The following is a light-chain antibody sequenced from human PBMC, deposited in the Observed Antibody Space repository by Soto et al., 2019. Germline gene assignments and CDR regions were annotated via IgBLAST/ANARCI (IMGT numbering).Light chain of an antibody. CDR3: QSYDSSLSAWV. CDR2: GNT. J-gene: IGLJ3*02. V-gene: IGLV1-40*01. Sequence: QSVLTQPPSVSGAPGQRVTISCTASSSNIGAGYDVHWYQQLPGTAPKLLIYGNTNRPSGVPDRFSGSKSGTSASLAITGVQAEAEADYYCQSYDSSLSAWVFGGGTKLTVL. CDR1: SSNIGAGYD.